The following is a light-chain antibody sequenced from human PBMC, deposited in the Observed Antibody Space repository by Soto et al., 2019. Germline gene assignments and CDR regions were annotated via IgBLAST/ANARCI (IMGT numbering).Light chain of an antibody. V-gene: IGKV1-5*01. Sequence: DIQMTQSPSTLSASVGDRVSITCRASQDIDIFLAWYQQKPGKAPNLLIYDASTLESGVPSRFSGSGSGTEYTLTIIGLQPDDFATYYCQSYNSYLWTFGQGTKVDI. CDR3: QSYNSYLWT. J-gene: IGKJ1*01. CDR1: QDIDIF. CDR2: DAS.